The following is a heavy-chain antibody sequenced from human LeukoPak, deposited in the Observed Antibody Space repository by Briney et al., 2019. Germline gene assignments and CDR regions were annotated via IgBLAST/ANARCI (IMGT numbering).Heavy chain of an antibody. Sequence: GASVKVSCKSSGYTFNGYYMHWVRQAPGQGLEWMGWINPNSGGTNYAQKFQGRVTMTRDTSISTAYMELSRLRSDDTAVYYCAREAPLVGADPSYYMDVWGKGTTVTVSS. D-gene: IGHD1-26*01. J-gene: IGHJ6*03. V-gene: IGHV1-2*02. CDR1: GYTFNGYY. CDR2: INPNSGGT. CDR3: AREAPLVGADPSYYMDV.